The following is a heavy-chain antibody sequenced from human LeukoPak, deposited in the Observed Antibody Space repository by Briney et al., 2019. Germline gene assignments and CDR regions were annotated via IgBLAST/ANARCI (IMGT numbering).Heavy chain of an antibody. V-gene: IGHV4-4*02. Sequence: SETLSLTCAVSGGSISSSNWWSWVRQPPGKGLEWIGEIYHSGSTNYNPSLKSRVTISVDKSKNQFSLKPSSVTAADTAVYYCARDLDYYGSGSYFDYWGQGTLVTVSS. CDR1: GGSISSSNW. CDR3: ARDLDYYGSGSYFDY. J-gene: IGHJ4*02. CDR2: IYHSGST. D-gene: IGHD3-10*01.